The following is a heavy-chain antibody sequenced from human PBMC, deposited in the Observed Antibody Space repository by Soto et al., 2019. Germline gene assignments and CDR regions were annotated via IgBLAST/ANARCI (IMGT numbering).Heavy chain of an antibody. Sequence: QLQLQESGPGLVKPSETLSLTCTVSGGSISSGNYYWGWIRQPPGKGLEWIGSIYYSGTTYYNPSLKSRVTVSVDTSKNQFSLKLSSVTAADTAVYYCGRKYTSSWLFDPWGQGTLVTVSS. V-gene: IGHV4-39*01. CDR1: GGSISSGNYY. J-gene: IGHJ5*02. CDR3: GRKYTSSWLFDP. D-gene: IGHD6-13*01. CDR2: IYYSGTT.